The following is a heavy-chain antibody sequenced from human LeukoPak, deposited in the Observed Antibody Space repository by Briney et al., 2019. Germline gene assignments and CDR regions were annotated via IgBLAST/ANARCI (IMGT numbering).Heavy chain of an antibody. J-gene: IGHJ4*02. CDR1: GFTFSGYG. CDR3: ARDIEVLTGYYLDY. D-gene: IGHD2-21*02. Sequence: PGRSLRLSCAASGFTFSGYGMHWVRQAPGKGLEWVAVIWYDGSNKYYADSVKGRFTISRDNSKNTLYLQMNSLRAEDTAVYYCARDIEVLTGYYLDYWGQGTLVTVSS. CDR2: IWYDGSNK. V-gene: IGHV3-33*01.